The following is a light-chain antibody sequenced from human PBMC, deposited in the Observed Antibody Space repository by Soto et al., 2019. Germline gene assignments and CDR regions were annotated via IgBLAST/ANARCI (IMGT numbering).Light chain of an antibody. CDR3: QQYGDLPT. J-gene: IGKJ5*01. CDR2: GAT. Sequence: DIVLTQSPGTLSLSPGERATLSCRASHSVSSSYFAWYQQKPGQTPRLLIFGATSRATGVPDRISGSESGTDFTLTISRLEHEDFAVYYCQQYGDLPTFGQGTRLEIK. V-gene: IGKV3-20*01. CDR1: HSVSSSY.